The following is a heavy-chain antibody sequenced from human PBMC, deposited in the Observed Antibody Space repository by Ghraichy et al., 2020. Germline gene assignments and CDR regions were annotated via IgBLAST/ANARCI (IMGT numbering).Heavy chain of an antibody. Sequence: GGSLRLSCAASGFTVSSNYMSWVRQAPGKGLEWVSVIYSGGSTYYADSVRGRFTISRDNPKSTLYLQMNSLRVDDTAVYYCARGEGTAGTLLVYWGQGTLVTVSS. CDR1: GFTVSSNY. V-gene: IGHV3-66*01. CDR2: IYSGGST. CDR3: ARGEGTAGTLLVY. J-gene: IGHJ4*02. D-gene: IGHD6-13*01.